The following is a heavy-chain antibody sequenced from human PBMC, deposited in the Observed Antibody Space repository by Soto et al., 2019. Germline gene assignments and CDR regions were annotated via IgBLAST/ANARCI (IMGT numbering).Heavy chain of an antibody. CDR1: GGSIISDVNY. CDR2: IYYSGST. J-gene: IGHJ6*02. V-gene: IGHV4-31*03. Sequence: QVQLQESGPGLVKSSQTLSLTCTVSGGSIISDVNYWSWIRQHPGKGLEWIGYIYYSGSTYYNPSLKSRVTISVDTSKNQFYLKLNSVTAAATAVYYCARARMVRGIIYYYGMDVWRQGTTVTVSS. CDR3: ARARMVRGIIYYYGMDV. D-gene: IGHD3-10*01.